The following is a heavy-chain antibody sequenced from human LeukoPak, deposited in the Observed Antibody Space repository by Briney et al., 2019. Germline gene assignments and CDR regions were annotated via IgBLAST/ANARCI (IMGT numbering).Heavy chain of an antibody. J-gene: IGHJ4*02. CDR1: GFTASSKY. CDR2: IRGDATS. Sequence: GGSLRLSCTASGFTASSKYMSWVRQAPGKGLEWVSFIRGDATSAYADSVQGRFTISRDDSKNTLYLQMDSLRVEDTAVYYCARRRGGYGEGEFDYWGQGTLVTVSS. D-gene: IGHD4-17*01. CDR3: ARRRGGYGEGEFDY. V-gene: IGHV3-66*04.